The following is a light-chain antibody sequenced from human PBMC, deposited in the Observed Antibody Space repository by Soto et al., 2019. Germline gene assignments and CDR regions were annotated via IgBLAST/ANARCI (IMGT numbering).Light chain of an antibody. CDR3: QQYNNWPIT. Sequence: EIVMTQSPATLSVSPGERATLSCRASQSVSSNLAWYQQKPAQTPRLLIYGASTRATGIPARFSGSGSGTEFTLTISSLQSEDFAVYYCQQYNNWPITFGHGTRLEIK. CDR2: GAS. CDR1: QSVSSN. J-gene: IGKJ5*01. V-gene: IGKV3-15*01.